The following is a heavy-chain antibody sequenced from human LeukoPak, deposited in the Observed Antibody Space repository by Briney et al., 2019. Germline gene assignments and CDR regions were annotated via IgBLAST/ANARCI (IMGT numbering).Heavy chain of an antibody. Sequence: SETLSLTCTVSGGSISSSTYYWGWIRQPPGKGLEWIGSIYYSGSTYYNPSLNSRVTISVDTSKNQFSLKLSSVTAADTAVYYCARPRIAAAPDDAFDIWGQGTMVTVSS. J-gene: IGHJ3*02. CDR2: IYYSGST. CDR3: ARPRIAAAPDDAFDI. V-gene: IGHV4-39*01. CDR1: GGSISSSTYY. D-gene: IGHD6-13*01.